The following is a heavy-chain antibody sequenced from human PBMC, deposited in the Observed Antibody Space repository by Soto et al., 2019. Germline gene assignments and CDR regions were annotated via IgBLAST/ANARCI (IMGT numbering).Heavy chain of an antibody. Sequence: VQLLESGGGLVQPGGSLRLSCAASGFTFSSYAMSWVRQAPGKGLEWVSAISGSGGSTYYADSVKGRFTISRDNSKNALYLQMNSLRAEDTAVYYCAKGGVYGSGSYSYWSQGTLVTGSS. V-gene: IGHV3-23*01. D-gene: IGHD3-10*01. CDR1: GFTFSSYA. J-gene: IGHJ4*02. CDR3: AKGGVYGSGSYSY. CDR2: ISGSGGST.